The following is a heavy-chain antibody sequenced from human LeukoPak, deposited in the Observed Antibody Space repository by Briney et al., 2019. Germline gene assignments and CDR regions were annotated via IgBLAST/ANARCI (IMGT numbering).Heavy chain of an antibody. D-gene: IGHD6-19*01. CDR2: IIPIFGTA. CDR3: ATGIAVAGTPPSDYFDY. J-gene: IGHJ4*02. CDR1: GGTLSSYA. Sequence: SVKVSCKASGGTLSSYAISWVRQAPGQGLEWMGGIIPIFGTANYAQKFQGRVTITADESTSTAYMELSSLRSEDTAVYYCATGIAVAGTPPSDYFDYWGQGTLVTVSS. V-gene: IGHV1-69*13.